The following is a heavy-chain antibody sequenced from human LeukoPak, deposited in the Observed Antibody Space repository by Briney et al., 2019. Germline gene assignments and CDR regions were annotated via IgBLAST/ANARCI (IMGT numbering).Heavy chain of an antibody. CDR1: GGTFTSYD. J-gene: IGHJ6*03. CDR2: MNPNSGNT. CDR3: ARRAAAAAGTWYYYYYMDV. V-gene: IGHV1-8*03. Sequence: GASVKVSCKASGGTFTSYDINWVRQATGQGLEWMGWMNPNSGNTGYAQKFQGKVTITRNTSISTAYMELSSLRSEDTAVYYCARRAAAAAGTWYYYYYMDVWGKGTTVTVSS. D-gene: IGHD6-13*01.